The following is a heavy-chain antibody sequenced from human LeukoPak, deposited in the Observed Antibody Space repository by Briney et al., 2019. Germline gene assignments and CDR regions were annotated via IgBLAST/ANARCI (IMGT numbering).Heavy chain of an antibody. CDR2: IDPDGSHQ. V-gene: IGHV3-7*01. D-gene: IGHD2-15*01. J-gene: IGHJ4*02. CDR3: ARDGGRREDY. Sequence: GGSLRLSCVASGFTFSSYWATWVRQAPGKGLEWVANIDPDGSHQYYVDSVKGRFTISKDNAKNSLYLQMNSLRAEDTAVYYCARDGGRREDYWGQGTLVTVSS. CDR1: GFTFSSYW.